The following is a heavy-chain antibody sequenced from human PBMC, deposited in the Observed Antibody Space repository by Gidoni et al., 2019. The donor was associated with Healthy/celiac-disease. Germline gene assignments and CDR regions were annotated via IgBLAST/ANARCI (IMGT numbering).Heavy chain of an antibody. J-gene: IGHJ4*02. Sequence: EVQLVESGGGLVQPGGSLRLSCAASGFTFSSYWMSWVRQAPGKGLEWVANIKQDGSEKYYVDSVKGRFTISRDNAKNSLYLQMNSLRAEDTAVYYCARDGITIFGVVPLLEGLYYWGQGTLVTVSS. D-gene: IGHD3-3*01. CDR3: ARDGITIFGVVPLLEGLYY. CDR1: GFTFSSYW. V-gene: IGHV3-7*03. CDR2: IKQDGSEK.